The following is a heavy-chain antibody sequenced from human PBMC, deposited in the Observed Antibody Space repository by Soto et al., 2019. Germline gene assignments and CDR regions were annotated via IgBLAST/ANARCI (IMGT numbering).Heavy chain of an antibody. V-gene: IGHV1-69*08. Sequence: QVQLVQSGAEVKKPGSSVKVSCKASGGTFSSYTISWVRQAPGQGLEWMGRIIPILGIANYAQKFQGRVTITADKSTSTAYMELRSLRSEDTAVYYCARDLEDYGSGSYSAGYFDLWGRGTLVTVSS. D-gene: IGHD3-10*01. J-gene: IGHJ2*01. CDR2: IIPILGIA. CDR1: GGTFSSYT. CDR3: ARDLEDYGSGSYSAGYFDL.